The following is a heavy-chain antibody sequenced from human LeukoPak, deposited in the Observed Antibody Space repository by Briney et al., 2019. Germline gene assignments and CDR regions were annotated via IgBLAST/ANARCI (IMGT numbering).Heavy chain of an antibody. CDR2: ISGSGGST. CDR3: AKRSRYYDSNPGGGY. D-gene: IGHD3-22*01. Sequence: GGSLRLSCAASGFTFSSYAMSWVRQAPGKGLEWVSAISGSGGSTYYADSVKGRFTISRDNSKNTLYLQMNSLRAEDTAVYYCAKRSRYYDSNPGGGYWGQGTLVTVSS. V-gene: IGHV3-23*01. CDR1: GFTFSSYA. J-gene: IGHJ4*02.